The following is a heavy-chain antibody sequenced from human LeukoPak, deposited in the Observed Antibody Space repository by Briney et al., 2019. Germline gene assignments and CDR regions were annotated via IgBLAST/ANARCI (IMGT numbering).Heavy chain of an antibody. V-gene: IGHV3-48*04. CDR2: ISSSSSSI. D-gene: IGHD2-2*01. CDR3: ARDTHGIVVVPEGPDFDY. J-gene: IGHJ4*02. Sequence: GGSLRLSCAASGFTFSSYSMNWVRQAPGKGLEWVSYISSSSSSIHYADSVKGRFTISRDNAKNSLYLQMNSLRAEDTAVYYCARDTHGIVVVPEGPDFDYWGQGTPVTVSS. CDR1: GFTFSSYS.